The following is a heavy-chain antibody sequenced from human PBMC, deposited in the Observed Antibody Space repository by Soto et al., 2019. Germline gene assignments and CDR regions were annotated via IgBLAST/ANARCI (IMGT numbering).Heavy chain of an antibody. CDR3: ARRGDSSKWNAEYFQH. V-gene: IGHV5-51*01. CDR2: IYPGDSDT. CDR1: GYSFTNYW. Sequence: EVQLVQSGAEVKKPGESLKISCKGSGYSFTNYWIGWVRQMPGKGLEWMGIIYPGDSDTRYSPSFQGQVTISADKSISTAYLQWSSLKASDTAMYYCARRGDSSKWNAEYFQHWGQGTLVTVSS. J-gene: IGHJ1*01. D-gene: IGHD6-13*01.